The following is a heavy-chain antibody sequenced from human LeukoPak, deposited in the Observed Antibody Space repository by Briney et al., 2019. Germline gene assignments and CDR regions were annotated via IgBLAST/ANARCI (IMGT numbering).Heavy chain of an antibody. D-gene: IGHD2-2*01. CDR3: ATEVLRYCSSTSCPWFDP. J-gene: IGHJ5*02. Sequence: ASVKVSRKASLYTFTDYYMHWVRQAPGKGLEWMGGFDPEDGETIYAQKFQGRVTMTEDTSTDTAYMELSSLRSEDTAVYYCATEVLRYCSSTSCPWFDPWGQGTLVTVSS. CDR2: FDPEDGET. CDR1: LYTFTDYY. V-gene: IGHV1-24*01.